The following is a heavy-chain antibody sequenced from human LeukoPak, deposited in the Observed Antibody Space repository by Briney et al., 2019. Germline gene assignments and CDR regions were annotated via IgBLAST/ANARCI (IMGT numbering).Heavy chain of an antibody. Sequence: GGSLRLSCAASGFPFSTYSMNWVRQAPGKGLEWVSGISNSGDSTYYADSVKSRFSISRDNFKNTLFLQMNSLRAEDTAVFYCVAGKDYWGQGTLVAVSS. V-gene: IGHV3-23*01. CDR1: GFPFSTYS. D-gene: IGHD3-10*01. CDR3: VAGKDY. J-gene: IGHJ4*02. CDR2: ISNSGDST.